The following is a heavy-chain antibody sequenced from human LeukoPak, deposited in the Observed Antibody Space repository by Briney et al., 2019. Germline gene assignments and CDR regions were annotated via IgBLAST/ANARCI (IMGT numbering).Heavy chain of an antibody. D-gene: IGHD2-2*01. CDR3: ARYCSSSTCQGSSYYFGMDV. CDR2: ISGSGYTT. CDR1: GFSFSTYA. V-gene: IGHV3-23*01. Sequence: GGSLRLSCAASGFSFSTYAMNWVRQGPGKGLEWVATISGSGYTTYYADSVKDRFTISRDNSKNTLFLQMDSLRAEDTAVFFCARYCSSSTCQGSSYYFGMDVWGQGTTVTVSS. J-gene: IGHJ6*02.